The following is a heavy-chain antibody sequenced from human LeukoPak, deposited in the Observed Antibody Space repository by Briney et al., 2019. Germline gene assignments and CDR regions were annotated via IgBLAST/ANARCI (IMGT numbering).Heavy chain of an antibody. D-gene: IGHD1-26*01. J-gene: IGHJ4*02. CDR2: IDPNNGGT. V-gene: IGHV1-2*02. CDR3: ARVRGSCTLDY. Sequence: ASVKVSCKASGYSFTCYYIHWVRQAPGQGLEWMGWIDPNNGGTNYAQKFQGRVTITRDTSITTAYMELSRLRSDDTAVYYCARVRGSCTLDYWGQGTPVTVSS. CDR1: GYSFTCYY.